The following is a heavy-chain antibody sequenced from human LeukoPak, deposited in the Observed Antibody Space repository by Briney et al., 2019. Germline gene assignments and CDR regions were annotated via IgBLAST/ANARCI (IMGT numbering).Heavy chain of an antibody. D-gene: IGHD2-21*02. V-gene: IGHV1-46*01. CDR3: ARGGAYCGGDCYQDAFDI. Sequence: ASVKVSCKASGYTFTSYYMHWVRQAPGQGLEWMGIINPSGGSTSDAQKFQGRVTMTRDTSTSTVYMELSSLRSEDTAVYYCARGGAYCGGDCYQDAFDIWGQGTMVTVSS. CDR1: GYTFTSYY. CDR2: INPSGGST. J-gene: IGHJ3*02.